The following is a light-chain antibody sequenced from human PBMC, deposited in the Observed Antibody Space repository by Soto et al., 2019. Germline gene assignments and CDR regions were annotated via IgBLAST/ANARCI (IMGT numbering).Light chain of an antibody. J-gene: IGLJ3*02. CDR3: CSYTSTYTLV. CDR1: SSDIGTYNS. V-gene: IGLV2-14*01. CDR2: EVI. Sequence: QSVLTQPASVSGSPGQSITISCTGTSSDIGTYNSVSWYQHHPGKAPNLLIFEVIDRSSGVSDRFSGSKSGKTASLTISGRPPEDEADYYCCSYTSTYTLVFGGGTKLTVL.